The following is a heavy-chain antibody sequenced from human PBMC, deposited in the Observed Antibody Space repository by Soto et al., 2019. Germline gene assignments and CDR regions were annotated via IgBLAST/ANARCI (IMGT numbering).Heavy chain of an antibody. Sequence: ASVKVSCKASGGTFSSYAISWVRQAPGQGLEWMGGIIPIFGTANYAQKFQGRVTITADESTSTAYMELSSLRSEDTAVYYCARAAHHYDYFWGPRKRLDVGAQGPRS. CDR1: GGTFSSYA. J-gene: IGHJ6*02. CDR3: ARAAHHYDYFWGPRKRLDV. D-gene: IGHD3-16*01. V-gene: IGHV1-69*13. CDR2: IIPIFGTA.